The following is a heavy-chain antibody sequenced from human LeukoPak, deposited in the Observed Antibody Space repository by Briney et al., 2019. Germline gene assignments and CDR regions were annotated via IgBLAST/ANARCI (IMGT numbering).Heavy chain of an antibody. Sequence: GESLRLSCAASGFAFSSYSMNWVRQAPGKGLEWVSSISSSSSYIYYADSMKGRFTISRDNAKNSLYLQMNSLRAEDTAVYYCASGLYCSGGSCYIAEYFQHWGQGTLVTVSS. CDR2: ISSSSSYI. CDR3: ASGLYCSGGSCYIAEYFQH. D-gene: IGHD2-15*01. V-gene: IGHV3-21*01. CDR1: GFAFSSYS. J-gene: IGHJ1*01.